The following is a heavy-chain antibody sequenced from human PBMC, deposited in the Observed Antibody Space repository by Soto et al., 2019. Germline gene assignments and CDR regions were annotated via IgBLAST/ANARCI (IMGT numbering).Heavy chain of an antibody. CDR3: AISRYSSSWYAFDI. V-gene: IGHV3-53*04. Sequence: GGSLRLSCAASGFTVSSNYMSWVRQAPGKGLEWVSVIYSGGSTYYADSVKGRFTISRHNSKNTLYLQMNSLRAEDTAVYYCAISRYSSSWYAFDIWGQGTMVTVSS. CDR2: IYSGGST. CDR1: GFTVSSNY. J-gene: IGHJ3*02. D-gene: IGHD6-13*01.